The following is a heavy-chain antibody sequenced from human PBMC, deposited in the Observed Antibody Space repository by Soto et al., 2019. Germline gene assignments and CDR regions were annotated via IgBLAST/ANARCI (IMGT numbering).Heavy chain of an antibody. CDR2: INHSGST. Sequence: QVQLQQWGAGLLKPSETLSLTCAVYGGSFSGYYWSWIRQPPGKGLEWIGEINHSGSTNYNPSLKSRVTISVDTSKNQFSLKLSSVTAADTAVYFCARGSRDGYNRNLDYWGQGTLVTVSS. V-gene: IGHV4-34*01. D-gene: IGHD5-12*01. J-gene: IGHJ4*02. CDR3: ARGSRDGYNRNLDY. CDR1: GGSFSGYY.